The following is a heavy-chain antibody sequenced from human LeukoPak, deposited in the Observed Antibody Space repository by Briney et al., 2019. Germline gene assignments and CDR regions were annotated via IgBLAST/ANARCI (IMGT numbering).Heavy chain of an antibody. CDR1: GFSFGTNA. J-gene: IGHJ6*02. CDR2: ISGSGGDT. D-gene: IGHD6-19*01. CDR3: ARDQFRYSSGWFGGTFYGMDV. V-gene: IGHV3-23*01. Sequence: PGGSLRLSCVASGFSFGTNAMRWVRQPPGKGLEWVSAISGSGGDTYYAGSVKGRFTISRDNSKNTVYLQMNSLRAEDTAVYYCARDQFRYSSGWFGGTFYGMDVWGQGTTVTVSS.